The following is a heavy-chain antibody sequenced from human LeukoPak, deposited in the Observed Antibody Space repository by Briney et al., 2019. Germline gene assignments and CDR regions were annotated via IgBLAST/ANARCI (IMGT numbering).Heavy chain of an antibody. J-gene: IGHJ5*02. CDR3: ARVFKTVTGFIDWFDP. Sequence: PSETLPLTCAVSGGSISSGGYSWSWIRQPPGKGLEWIGYIYHSGSTYYNPSLKSRVTISVDRSKNQFSLKLSSVTAADTAVYYCARVFKTVTGFIDWFDPRGQGTLVTVSS. CDR1: GGSISSGGYS. CDR2: IYHSGST. D-gene: IGHD4-17*01. V-gene: IGHV4-30-2*01.